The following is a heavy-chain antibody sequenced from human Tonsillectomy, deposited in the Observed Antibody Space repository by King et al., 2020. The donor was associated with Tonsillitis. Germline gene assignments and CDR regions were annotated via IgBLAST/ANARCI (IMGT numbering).Heavy chain of an antibody. CDR1: GGSISSYF. D-gene: IGHD3-16*01. CDR3: ARESGSYDDASSYSAFDY. CDR2: IFHSGTT. V-gene: IGHV4-59*01. J-gene: IGHJ4*02. Sequence: VQLQESGPGLVKPSETLSLTCTISGGSISSYFWSLIRQPPGKGLEWIGYIFHSGTTNYNPSLTIRVPISVDTSRNQVSLKLSSVTAAATAVYYCARESGSYDDASSYSAFDYWGQGALVTVSS.